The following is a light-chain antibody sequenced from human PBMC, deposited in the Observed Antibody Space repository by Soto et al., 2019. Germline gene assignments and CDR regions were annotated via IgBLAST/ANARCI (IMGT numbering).Light chain of an antibody. CDR2: GAS. Sequence: IVLTQSPGTLSLSTGERATLSCRASQSVSSNLAWYQQKPGQAPRLLIYGASNRATGIPDRFSGSGSGTDFILTINRLEPEDFAVYYCQEFASNFGGGTKVDI. V-gene: IGKV3-20*01. J-gene: IGKJ4*01. CDR1: QSVSSN. CDR3: QEFASN.